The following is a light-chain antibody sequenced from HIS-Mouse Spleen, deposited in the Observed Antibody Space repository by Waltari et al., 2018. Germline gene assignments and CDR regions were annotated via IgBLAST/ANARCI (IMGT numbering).Light chain of an antibody. CDR1: SSYVGGYNY. Sequence: QSALTQPRSVSGSPGQSVTIPCPGTSSYVGGYNYVSWYQHHPGKAPKLMIYDVSKRPSGVPDRFSGSKSGNTASLTISGLQAEDEADYYCCSYAGSYTYVFGTGTKVTVL. J-gene: IGLJ1*01. V-gene: IGLV2-11*01. CDR2: DVS. CDR3: CSYAGSYTYV.